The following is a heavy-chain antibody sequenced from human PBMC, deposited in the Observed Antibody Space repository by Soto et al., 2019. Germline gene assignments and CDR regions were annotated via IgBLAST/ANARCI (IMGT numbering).Heavy chain of an antibody. V-gene: IGHV3-23*01. CDR3: AVRMATIPIDRYYFDC. J-gene: IGHJ4*02. D-gene: IGHD5-12*01. CDR2: ISGSGGST. Sequence: EVQLLESGGGLVQPGGSLRLSCAASGFTFSSYAMSWVRQAPGEGLEWVSAISGSGGSTYYADSVKGRFTISGDNSKNTLYLQMNSLRAEDTAVYYCAVRMATIPIDRYYFDCWGRGTMVTVSS. CDR1: GFTFSSYA.